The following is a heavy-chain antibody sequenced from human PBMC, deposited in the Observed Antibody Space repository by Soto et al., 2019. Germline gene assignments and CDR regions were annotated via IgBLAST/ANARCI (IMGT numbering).Heavy chain of an antibody. V-gene: IGHV5-51*01. D-gene: IGHD3-22*01. J-gene: IGHJ6*02. CDR3: ARHSGSYYYYYGMDV. CDR1: GYSFTGYW. Sequence: PGESLKISCKGSGYSFTGYWIGWVRQMPGKGLEWMGIIYPGDSDTRYSPSFQGQVTISADKSISTAYLQWSSLKASDTAMYYCARHSGSYYYYYGMDVWGQGTTVTVSS. CDR2: IYPGDSDT.